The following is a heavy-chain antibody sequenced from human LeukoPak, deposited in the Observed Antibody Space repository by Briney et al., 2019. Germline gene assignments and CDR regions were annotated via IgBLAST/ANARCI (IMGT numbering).Heavy chain of an antibody. CDR3: ARGDIVVVPAAGPKYYFDY. V-gene: IGHV3-20*04. CDR1: GFTFSSYA. CDR2: INWNGGST. D-gene: IGHD2-2*01. J-gene: IGHJ4*02. Sequence: GGSLRLSCAAFGFTFSSYAMSWVRQAPGKGLEWVSGINWNGGSTGYADSVKGRFTISRDNAKNSLYLQMNSLRAEDTALYYCARGDIVVVPAAGPKYYFDYWGQGTLVTVSS.